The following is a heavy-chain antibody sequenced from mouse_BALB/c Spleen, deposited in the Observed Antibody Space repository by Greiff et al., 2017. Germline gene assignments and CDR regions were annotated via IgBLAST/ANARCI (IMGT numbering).Heavy chain of an antibody. CDR3: ARGDYGSSYDYWYFDV. D-gene: IGHD1-1*01. J-gene: IGHJ1*01. CDR2: ISYSGST. CDR1: GYSITSDYA. Sequence: EVQLQQSGPGLVKPSQSLSLTCTVTGYSITSDYAWNWIRQFPGNKLEWMGYISYSGSTSYNPSLKSRISITRDTSKNQFFLQLNSVTTEDTATYYCARGDYGSSYDYWYFDVWGAGTTVTVSS. V-gene: IGHV3-2*02.